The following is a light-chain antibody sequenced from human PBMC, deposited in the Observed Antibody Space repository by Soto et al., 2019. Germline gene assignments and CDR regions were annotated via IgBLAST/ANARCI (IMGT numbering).Light chain of an antibody. CDR3: MQAIYWPFT. CDR2: KVS. CDR1: QSLVYSDGDTF. J-gene: IGKJ3*01. V-gene: IGKV2-30*01. Sequence: EVVLTQSPLFLPVTLGQPASISCRSSQSLVYSDGDTFLSWFQQRPGQSPRRLIYKVSNRDTGGPVRFSGSGSGTDFTLKISRVEAEDVGVYFCMQAIYWPFTFGPGTKVDIK.